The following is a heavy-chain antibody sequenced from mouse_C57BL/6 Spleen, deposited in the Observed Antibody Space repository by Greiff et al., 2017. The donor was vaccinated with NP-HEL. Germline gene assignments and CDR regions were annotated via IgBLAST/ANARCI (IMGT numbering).Heavy chain of an antibody. CDR1: GYAFSSYW. Sequence: QVQLQQSGAELVKPGASVKISCKASGYAFSSYWMNWVKQRPGKGLEWIGQIYPGDGDTNYNGKFKGKATLTADKSSSTAYMQLSSLTSEDSAVYFCARPSSGYRDAMDYWGQGTSVTVSS. D-gene: IGHD3-2*02. J-gene: IGHJ4*01. V-gene: IGHV1-80*01. CDR2: IYPGDGDT. CDR3: ARPSSGYRDAMDY.